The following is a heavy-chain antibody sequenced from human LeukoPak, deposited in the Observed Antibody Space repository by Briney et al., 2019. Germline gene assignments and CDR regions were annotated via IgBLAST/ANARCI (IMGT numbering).Heavy chain of an antibody. Sequence: GESLKISCEGSGYTFSTYWIGWVRQMPGKGLERMGIIYPDDSDIKYSPSFQGQVTISVDVSINTAYLHWSSLKASDTAMYYCARRKSSANYYVEAFDIWGQGTMVTVSS. CDR3: ARRKSSANYYVEAFDI. CDR2: IYPDDSDI. D-gene: IGHD1-26*01. J-gene: IGHJ3*02. V-gene: IGHV5-51*01. CDR1: GYTFSTYW.